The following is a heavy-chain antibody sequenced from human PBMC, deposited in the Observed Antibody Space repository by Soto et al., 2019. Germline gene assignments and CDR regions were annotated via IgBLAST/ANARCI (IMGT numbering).Heavy chain of an antibody. CDR3: ARAPLVVLTSFES. CDR2: IFPLTDIP. J-gene: IGHJ4*02. V-gene: IGHV1-69*02. Sequence: QVQLVQSGTEVKKPGSSVKVSCKASGGTFRNYPINWVRQAPGQGLEWMGSIFPLTDIPDYAQNFQARLTISADKXTSTAYMELSSLTSDDTAMYFGARAPLVVLTSFESWGQGTLVTVSS. CDR1: GGTFRNYP.